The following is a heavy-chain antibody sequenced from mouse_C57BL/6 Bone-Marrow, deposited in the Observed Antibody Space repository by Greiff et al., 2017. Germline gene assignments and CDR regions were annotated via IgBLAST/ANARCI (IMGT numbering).Heavy chain of an antibody. CDR3: ARQNVGSPGWFAY. V-gene: IGHV5-15*01. J-gene: IGHJ3*01. Sequence: EVMLVESGGGLVQPGGSLKLSCAASGFTFSDYGMTWVRQAPRQGPEWVAFISNLAYSIYYADPVTGRFTISRENAKNTLYLEMSSLRSEDTSMYDFARQNVGSPGWFAYWGQGTLVTVSA. CDR1: GFTFSDYG. CDR2: ISNLAYSI. D-gene: IGHD1-1*01.